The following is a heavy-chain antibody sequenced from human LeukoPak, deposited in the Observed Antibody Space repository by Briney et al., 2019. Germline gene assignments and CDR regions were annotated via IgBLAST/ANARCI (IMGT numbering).Heavy chain of an antibody. CDR1: GFTFSSYG. CDR2: IRYDGSNK. J-gene: IGHJ4*02. D-gene: IGHD1-26*01. Sequence: PGLSLRLSCAASGFTFSSYGMHWVRQAPGKGLEWVAFIRYDGSNKYYADSVKGRFTISRDNSKNTLYLQMNSLRAEDTAVYYCAKDPQKWESYFDYWGQGTLVTVSS. CDR3: AKDPQKWESYFDY. V-gene: IGHV3-30*02.